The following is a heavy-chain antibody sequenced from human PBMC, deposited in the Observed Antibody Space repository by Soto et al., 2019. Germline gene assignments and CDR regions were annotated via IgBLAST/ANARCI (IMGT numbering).Heavy chain of an antibody. Sequence: ASVKVSCKASGYTFTSYGISWVRQAPGQGLEWMGWISAYNGNTNYAQKFQGRVTITADESTSTAYMELSSLRSEDTAVYYCARDRRYNWNSDYYYYGMDVWGQGTTVTVSS. D-gene: IGHD1-7*01. V-gene: IGHV1-18*01. CDR2: ISAYNGNT. CDR3: ARDRRYNWNSDYYYYGMDV. J-gene: IGHJ6*02. CDR1: GYTFTSYG.